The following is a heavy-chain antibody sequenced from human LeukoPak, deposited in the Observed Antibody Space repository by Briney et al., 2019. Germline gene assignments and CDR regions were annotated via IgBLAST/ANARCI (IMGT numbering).Heavy chain of an antibody. CDR1: GYTFTAYY. CDR2: IDSKNGDT. V-gene: IGHV1-2*02. D-gene: IGHD2-15*01. J-gene: IGHJ4*02. CDR3: ASEAYCSGGCCSLQRVAS. Sequence: GASVKVSCKASGYTFTAYYMHWVRQAPGQGLEWMGWIDSKNGDTKYAQKFQSRLTISRDTSIGIAYMELRSLISDDTAVYYCASEAYCSGGCCSLQRVASWGQGTPVTVSS.